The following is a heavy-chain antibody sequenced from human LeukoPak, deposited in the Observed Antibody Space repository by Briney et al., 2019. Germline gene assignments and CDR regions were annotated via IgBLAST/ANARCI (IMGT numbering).Heavy chain of an antibody. Sequence: GGSLRLSCAASGFTFSSYAVSWVRQAPGKGLEWVSGMSGSGDTTYYADSVNGRFTIARDNSKNTLYLQMNTLRAEDTAVYYCAKDREYSYVYDAFEMWGQGTLVTVSS. CDR3: AKDREYSYVYDAFEM. CDR2: MSGSGDTT. D-gene: IGHD3-16*01. CDR1: GFTFSSYA. J-gene: IGHJ3*02. V-gene: IGHV3-23*01.